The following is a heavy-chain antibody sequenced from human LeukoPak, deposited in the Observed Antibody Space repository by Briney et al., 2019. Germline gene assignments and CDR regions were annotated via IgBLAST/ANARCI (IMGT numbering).Heavy chain of an antibody. Sequence: GESLKISCKGSGYSFTNHWIGWVRQMPGRGLEWMGIINPGDSDTRYSPSFQGQVTFSADKSISTAYLQWNSLKASDTAMYYCARLAYCGGDCYLDAFDIWGQGTMVTVSS. D-gene: IGHD2-21*02. J-gene: IGHJ3*02. CDR1: GYSFTNHW. CDR3: ARLAYCGGDCYLDAFDI. V-gene: IGHV5-51*01. CDR2: INPGDSDT.